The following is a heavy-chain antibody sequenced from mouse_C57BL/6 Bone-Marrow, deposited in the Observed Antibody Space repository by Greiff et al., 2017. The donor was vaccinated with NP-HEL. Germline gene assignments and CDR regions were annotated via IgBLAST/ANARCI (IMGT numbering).Heavy chain of an antibody. CDR2: SRNKANDYTT. CDR3: ARDANMYYGSSCDAMDY. CDR1: GFTFSDFY. J-gene: IGHJ4*01. Sequence: EVKVVESGGGLVQSGRSLRLSCATSGFTFSDFYMEWVRQAPGKGLEWIAASRNKANDYTTEYSASVKGRFIVSRDTSQSILYLKMNALRAEDTAIYYCARDANMYYGSSCDAMDYWGQGTSVTVSS. D-gene: IGHD1-1*01. V-gene: IGHV7-1*01.